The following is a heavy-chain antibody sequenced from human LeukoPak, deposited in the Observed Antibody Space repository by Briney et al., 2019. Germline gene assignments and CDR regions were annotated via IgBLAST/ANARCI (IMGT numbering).Heavy chain of an antibody. J-gene: IGHJ4*02. CDR2: LYTNGGT. D-gene: IGHD6-25*01. CDR1: GFIVSNYY. Sequence: GGSLRLSCAASGFIVSNYYMSWVRQARTKGLEWVSVLYTNGGTDYAESVKGRFTISKDNSKNTVNLQMSSLRAGDTAVYYCARGGPGSDFDTWGQGTLVTVSS. V-gene: IGHV3-53*01. CDR3: ARGGPGSDFDT.